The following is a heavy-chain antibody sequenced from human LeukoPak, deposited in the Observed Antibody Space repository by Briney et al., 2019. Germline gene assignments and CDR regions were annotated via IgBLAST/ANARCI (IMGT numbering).Heavy chain of an antibody. CDR3: ARGWRYASYSSSSRWFDP. D-gene: IGHD6-6*01. J-gene: IGHJ5*02. CDR1: GFSFSVYY. V-gene: IGHV4-34*01. CDR2: INHSGSS. Sequence: PSVTLSLTCAVYGFSFSVYYWSWLRQPPGKGLEGIGEINHSGSSNYNPSLKSRVTISVDTSKNQFSLKLSSVTAADTAVYYCARGWRYASYSSSSRWFDPWGQGTLVTVSS.